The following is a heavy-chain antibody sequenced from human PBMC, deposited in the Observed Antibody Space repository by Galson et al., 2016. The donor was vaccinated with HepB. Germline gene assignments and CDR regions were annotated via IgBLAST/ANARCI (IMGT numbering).Heavy chain of an antibody. V-gene: IGHV3-48*01. CDR2: ISSALSPI. CDR1: GFTFSNSG. CDR3: ARVRVGATFMDAFDI. Sequence: SLRLSCAASGFTFSNSGVNWVRQAPGKGLQWVSYISSALSPIYYADSVMGRFTISRDNAKNSVYLQMNSLRAEDTAVYYCARVRVGATFMDAFDIWGQGTMVTVSS. D-gene: IGHD1-26*01. J-gene: IGHJ3*02.